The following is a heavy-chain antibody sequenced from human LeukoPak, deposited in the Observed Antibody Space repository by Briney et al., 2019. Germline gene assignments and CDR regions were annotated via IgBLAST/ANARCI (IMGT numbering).Heavy chain of an antibody. Sequence: GGSLRLSCAASGFTFSSYAMSWVRQAPGKGLEWVSAISGSGGSTYYADSVKGRFTISRDSSKNTLYLQMNSLRAEDTAVYYCAKALRVGAVDNWYFDLWGRGTLVTVSS. J-gene: IGHJ2*01. CDR1: GFTFSSYA. CDR2: ISGSGGST. D-gene: IGHD6-19*01. V-gene: IGHV3-23*01. CDR3: AKALRVGAVDNWYFDL.